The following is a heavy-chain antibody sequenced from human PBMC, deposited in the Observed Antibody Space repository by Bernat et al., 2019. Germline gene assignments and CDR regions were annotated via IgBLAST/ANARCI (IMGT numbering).Heavy chain of an antibody. CDR1: GGSISSSSYY. D-gene: IGHD5-18*01. V-gene: IGHV4-39*01. CDR2: IYYSGST. Sequence: QLQLQESGPGLVKPSETLSLTCTVSGGSISSSSYYWGWIRQPPGKGLEWIGSIYYSGSTYYNPSLKSRVTISVDTSKNQFSLKLSSVTAADTAVYYCARQPDTANFDYWGQETLVTVSS. J-gene: IGHJ4*02. CDR3: ARQPDTANFDY.